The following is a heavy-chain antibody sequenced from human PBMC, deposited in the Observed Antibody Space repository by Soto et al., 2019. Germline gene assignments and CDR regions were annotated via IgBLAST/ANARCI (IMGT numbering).Heavy chain of an antibody. D-gene: IGHD2-15*01. J-gene: IGHJ5*02. Sequence: QVQLVQSGAEVKKPGSSVKVSCKASGGTFSSYAISWVRQAPGQGLEWMGGIIPIFGTANYAQKFQGRVTITADESTSTAYMELSSLRSEDTAVYYCARVDCSGGSCYKGWFDPWGQGTLVTVSS. CDR1: GGTFSSYA. CDR3: ARVDCSGGSCYKGWFDP. V-gene: IGHV1-69*12. CDR2: IIPIFGTA.